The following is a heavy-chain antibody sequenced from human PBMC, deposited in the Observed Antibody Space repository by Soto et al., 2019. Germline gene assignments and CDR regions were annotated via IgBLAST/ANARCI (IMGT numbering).Heavy chain of an antibody. J-gene: IGHJ6*03. Sequence: SETLSLTCTVSGGSISSSNYYWGWIRQPPGKGLEWIGSIYYSGSTYYNPSLKSRVTISVDTSKNQFSLKLSSVTAADTAVYYCGRRITSPYYYMDVWGKGTTVTVSS. CDR2: IYYSGST. D-gene: IGHD2-2*01. CDR3: GRRITSPYYYMDV. V-gene: IGHV4-39*01. CDR1: GGSISSSNYY.